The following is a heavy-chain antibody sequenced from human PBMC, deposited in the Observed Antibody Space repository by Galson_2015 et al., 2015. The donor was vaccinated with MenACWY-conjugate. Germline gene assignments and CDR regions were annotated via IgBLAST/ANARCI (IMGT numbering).Heavy chain of an antibody. V-gene: IGHV4-59*01. CDR1: GGSISIYY. CDR3: ARELAGGNAFDI. CDR2: IYYSGST. J-gene: IGHJ3*02. Sequence: ETLSLTCTVSGGSISIYYWSWIRPPPGKGLEWIGYIYYSGSTNYNPSLKSRVTISVDTSKNQFSLKLSSVTAADTAVYYCARELAGGNAFDIWGQGTMVTVSS. D-gene: IGHD6-19*01.